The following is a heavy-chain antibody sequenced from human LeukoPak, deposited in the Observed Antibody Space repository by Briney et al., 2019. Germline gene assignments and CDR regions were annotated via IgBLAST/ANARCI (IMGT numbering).Heavy chain of an antibody. CDR1: GGTFSSYA. Sequence: ASLKVSCTASGGTFSSYAISWVRQAPGPGLQWMRASIPIFGTANYAQKFQGRVTITTDESTSTAYMELSSLRSEDTAVYYCARGARGPGGHYYDYVWGSYRYHYFDYWGQGTLVTVSS. CDR2: SIPIFGTA. J-gene: IGHJ4*02. V-gene: IGHV1-69*05. CDR3: ARGARGPGGHYYDYVWGSYRYHYFDY. D-gene: IGHD3-16*02.